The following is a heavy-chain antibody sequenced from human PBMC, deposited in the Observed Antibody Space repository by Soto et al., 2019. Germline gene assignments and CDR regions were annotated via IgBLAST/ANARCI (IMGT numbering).Heavy chain of an antibody. V-gene: IGHV1-46*03. D-gene: IGHD2-2*01. CDR1: GFTFSSYH. CDR2: INPSGTST. Sequence: QVQLVQSGAEVKKPGASVKVSCKASGFTFSSYHMHWVRQAPGQGLEWMGTINPSGTSTTYAQKFQGRVTTTWDTSPSTAYMGPSSLRSEATAGYYLARGGSILGVPTTMGAPFGYWCQGTLVAVSS. J-gene: IGHJ4*02. CDR3: ARGGSILGVPTTMGAPFGY.